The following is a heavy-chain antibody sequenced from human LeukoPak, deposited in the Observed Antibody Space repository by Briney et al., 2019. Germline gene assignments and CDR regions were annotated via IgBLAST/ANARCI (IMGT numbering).Heavy chain of an antibody. CDR1: GFTFSSYD. Sequence: GGSLRLSCAASGFTFSSYDMHWVRQAAGKGPEWVSAIGAGGDTYYPGSVKGRFTMSRENAKNSVYLQMNSLRAGDTAVYYCAREIIDTVTHDWCFDLWGRGTLVTVSS. CDR2: IGAGGDT. D-gene: IGHD4-17*01. CDR3: AREIIDTVTHDWCFDL. V-gene: IGHV3-13*01. J-gene: IGHJ2*01.